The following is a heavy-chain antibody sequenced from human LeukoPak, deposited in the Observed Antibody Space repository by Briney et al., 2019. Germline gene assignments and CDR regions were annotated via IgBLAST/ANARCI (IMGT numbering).Heavy chain of an antibody. J-gene: IGHJ4*02. CDR3: ARLPDVSGWPFDY. D-gene: IGHD6-19*01. CDR2: IRYSGRT. Sequence: SETLSLTCTASDDSISRDFWTWIRQPPGKGLEWIGYIRYSGRTEYSPSLKSRVTISIQTSKNQFSLKLTSATAADTAIYYCARLPDVSGWPFDYWGQGILVTVSS. CDR1: DDSISRDF. V-gene: IGHV4-59*01.